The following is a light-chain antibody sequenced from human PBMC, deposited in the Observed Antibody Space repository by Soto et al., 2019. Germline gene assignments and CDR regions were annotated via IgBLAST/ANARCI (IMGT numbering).Light chain of an antibody. J-gene: IGKJ1*01. V-gene: IGKV1-5*01. CDR2: AAS. Sequence: VDIVTITCRASQSFSSDLAWYQQKPGKAPKLLIYAASSLQSGVPSRFSGSGSGTEFTLTISSLQPDDFATYYCQQYNTYPWTFGRGTKVEIK. CDR1: QSFSSD. CDR3: QQYNTYPWT.